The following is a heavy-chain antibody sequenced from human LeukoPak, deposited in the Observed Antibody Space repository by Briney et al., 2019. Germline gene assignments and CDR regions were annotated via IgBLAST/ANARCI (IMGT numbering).Heavy chain of an antibody. CDR1: RFTFSDYY. D-gene: IGHD2-2*02. CDR2: ISSSGSTI. Sequence: GGSLRLSCAASRFTFSDYYMSWIRQAPGKGLEWVSYISSSGSTIYYADSVKGRFTISRDNAKNSLYLQMNSLRAEDTAVYYCARDSVVVVPAAIIRYGMDVWGQGTTVTVSS. V-gene: IGHV3-11*01. J-gene: IGHJ6*02. CDR3: ARDSVVVVPAAIIRYGMDV.